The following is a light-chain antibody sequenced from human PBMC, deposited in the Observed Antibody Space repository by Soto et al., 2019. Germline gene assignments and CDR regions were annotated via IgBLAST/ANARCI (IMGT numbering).Light chain of an antibody. CDR1: QTISRH. Sequence: DIQMTQSPSSLSASVGDRVTITCRSSQTISRHLNWYQQKAGEAPKLLIFAASNLRSGVPSRFSGSGSGTDFTLTISSLQPEDFATYFCQQSSVTPRTFGQGTKLEIK. V-gene: IGKV1-39*01. J-gene: IGKJ2*01. CDR3: QQSSVTPRT. CDR2: AAS.